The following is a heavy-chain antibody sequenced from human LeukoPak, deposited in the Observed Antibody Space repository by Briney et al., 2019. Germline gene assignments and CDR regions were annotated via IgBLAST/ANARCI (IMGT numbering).Heavy chain of an antibody. V-gene: IGHV3-33*01. CDR1: GFTFSTYG. Sequence: GRSLRLSCAASGFTFSTYGMHWVRQAPGKGLEWVAVIWYDGSNKYYADSVKGRFTISRDNSKNTLYLQMNSLRAEDTAVYYCARELRGYSYNDYWGQGTLVTVSS. CDR3: ARELRGYSYNDY. D-gene: IGHD5-18*01. CDR2: IWYDGSNK. J-gene: IGHJ4*02.